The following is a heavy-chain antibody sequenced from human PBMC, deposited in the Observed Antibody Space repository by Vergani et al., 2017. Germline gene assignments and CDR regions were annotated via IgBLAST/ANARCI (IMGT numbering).Heavy chain of an antibody. V-gene: IGHV4-34*01. D-gene: IGHD5-12*01. CDR3: ARPSGGYSGYDAEDPFDY. J-gene: IGHJ4*02. Sequence: QVQLQESGPGLLKPSETLSLTCAVYGGSFSGYYWSWIRQPPGKGLEWIGEINHSGSTNYNPSLKIRVTISVDTSTDQFSLTLSSVTAADTAVDYCARPSGGYSGYDAEDPFDYWGQGTLVTVSS. CDR1: GGSFSGYY. CDR2: INHSGST.